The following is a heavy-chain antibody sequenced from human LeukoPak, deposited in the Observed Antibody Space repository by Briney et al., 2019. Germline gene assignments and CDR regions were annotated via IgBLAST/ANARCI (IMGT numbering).Heavy chain of an antibody. CDR2: IYYSGST. Sequence: SETLSLTCTVSGGSISSYYWSWIRQPPGKGLEWIGYIYYSGSTNYNPSLKSRVTISVDTSKNQFSLKLSSVTAADTAVYYCARVGSRFWSGYYDYWGQGTLATVSS. CDR1: GGSISSYY. V-gene: IGHV4-59*01. D-gene: IGHD3-3*01. J-gene: IGHJ4*02. CDR3: ARVGSRFWSGYYDY.